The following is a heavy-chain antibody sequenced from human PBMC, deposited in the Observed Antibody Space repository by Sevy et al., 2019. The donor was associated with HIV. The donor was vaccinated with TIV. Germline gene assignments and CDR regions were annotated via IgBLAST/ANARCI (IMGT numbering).Heavy chain of an antibody. V-gene: IGHV3-48*03. Sequence: GGSLRLSCAASGFTFSSYEMNWVRQAPGKGLEWVSYISSSGSTIYYADSVKGRFTISRDNAKNSLYLQMNSLRAEDTDVYYCASLDTAMVDDAFDIWGQGTMVTVSS. CDR2: ISSSGSTI. CDR1: GFTFSSYE. CDR3: ASLDTAMVDDAFDI. J-gene: IGHJ3*02. D-gene: IGHD5-18*01.